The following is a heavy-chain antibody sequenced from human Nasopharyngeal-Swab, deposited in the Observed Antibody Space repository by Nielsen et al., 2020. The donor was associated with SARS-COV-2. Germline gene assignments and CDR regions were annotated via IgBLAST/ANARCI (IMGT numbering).Heavy chain of an antibody. Sequence: SLKISCAASGFTFDDYAMHWVRQVPGKGLEWVSRISWNSGNIIYADSVRGRFTISRDNTKKILLLEMNSLRPEDTAFYYCAKDACSTNCNSEFWGQGTLVTVSS. CDR3: AKDACSTNCNSEF. J-gene: IGHJ4*02. CDR1: GFTFDDYA. V-gene: IGHV3-9*01. CDR2: ISWNSGNI. D-gene: IGHD1-1*01.